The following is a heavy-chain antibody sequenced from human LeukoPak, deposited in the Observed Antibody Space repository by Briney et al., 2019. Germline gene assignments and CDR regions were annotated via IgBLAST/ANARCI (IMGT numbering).Heavy chain of an antibody. Sequence: GGSLRLSCAASGFTVGAFYMNWVRQAPGKGLEWVAVIYSDDSTYYADSVRGRFTISRDNSRNTLYLQMNSLRAEDTTVYYCARGVAVPGWTSLYYFDYWGQGSLVTVSS. J-gene: IGHJ4*02. D-gene: IGHD6-19*01. V-gene: IGHV3-66*01. CDR1: GFTVGAFY. CDR2: IYSDDST. CDR3: ARGVAVPGWTSLYYFDY.